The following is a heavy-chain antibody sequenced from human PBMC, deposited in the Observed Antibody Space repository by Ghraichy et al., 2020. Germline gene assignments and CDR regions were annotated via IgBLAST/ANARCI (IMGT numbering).Heavy chain of an antibody. V-gene: IGHV1-46*01. J-gene: IGHJ4*02. D-gene: IGHD7-27*01. CDR3: ARDLNWGSYY. Sequence: ASVKVSCKASGYTFTSYYMHWVRQAPGQGLEWMGIINPSDGSISYAQKFQGRFTLTRDTSTTTFYMELSSLRSEDTALYYCARDLNWGSYYWGQGPLVTVSS. CDR1: GYTFTSYY. CDR2: INPSDGSI.